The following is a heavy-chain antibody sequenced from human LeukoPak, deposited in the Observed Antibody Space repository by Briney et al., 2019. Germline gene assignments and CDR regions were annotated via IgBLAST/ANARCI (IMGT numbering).Heavy chain of an antibody. CDR1: GDSISSGRYY. Sequence: SQTLSLTCTVSGDSISSGRYYWSWIRQPAGKGLEWIGRIYTSGSTNYNPPLKSRVIILVDTSKNQFSLKLSSVTAADTAVYYCAREGQSAADVWGKGTTVTVSS. CDR3: AREGQSAADV. J-gene: IGHJ6*04. CDR2: IYTSGST. V-gene: IGHV4-61*02. D-gene: IGHD2-2*01.